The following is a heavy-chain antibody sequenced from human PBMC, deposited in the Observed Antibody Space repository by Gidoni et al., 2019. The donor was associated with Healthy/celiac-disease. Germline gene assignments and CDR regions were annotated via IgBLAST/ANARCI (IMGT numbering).Heavy chain of an antibody. CDR3: ARQVEDEGIVVVPAADPYFDY. CDR2: IWYDGSNK. J-gene: IGHJ4*02. Sequence: QVQLVESGGGVVQPGRSLRLSCAASGFTFSSYGMPWVRQAPGKGLEWVAVIWYDGSNKYYADSVKGRFTISRDNSKNTLYLQMNSLRAEDTAVYYCARQVEDEGIVVVPAADPYFDYWGQGTLVTVSS. CDR1: GFTFSSYG. D-gene: IGHD2-2*01. V-gene: IGHV3-33*08.